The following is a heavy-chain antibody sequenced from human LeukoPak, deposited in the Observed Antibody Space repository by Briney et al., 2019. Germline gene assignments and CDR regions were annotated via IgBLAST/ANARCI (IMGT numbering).Heavy chain of an antibody. D-gene: IGHD1-26*01. J-gene: IGHJ6*03. V-gene: IGHV3-74*01. CDR3: ARVSSGSYFGYYYYYMDV. CDR1: GFTFSNYW. CDR2: INSDGTST. Sequence: GGSLRLSCAASGFTFSNYWMHWVRQAPGKGLVWVSRINSDGTSTSYADSVKGRFTISRDNAKNTLYLQMNSLRAEDTAVYYCARVSSGSYFGYYYYYMDVWGKGTTVTVSS.